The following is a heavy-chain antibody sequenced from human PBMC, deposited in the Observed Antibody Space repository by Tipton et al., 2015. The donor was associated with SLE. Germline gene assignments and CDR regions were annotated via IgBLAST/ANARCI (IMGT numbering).Heavy chain of an antibody. D-gene: IGHD3-22*01. CDR3: ARHDYDDNGYYMHYFDY. V-gene: IGHV4-38-2*01. Sequence: GLVKPSETLSLSCDVSGFSISSGYYWGWIRQPPGKGLEWIGSIYQSGNTYYNPSLKGRITMSIDTFKNQFFLRLNSVTAADTAVYYCARHDYDDNGYYMHYFDYWGQGTLVTVSS. CDR1: GFSISSGYY. CDR2: IYQSGNT. J-gene: IGHJ4*02.